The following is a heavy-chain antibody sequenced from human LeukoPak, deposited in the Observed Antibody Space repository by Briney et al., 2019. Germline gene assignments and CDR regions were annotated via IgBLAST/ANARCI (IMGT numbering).Heavy chain of an antibody. Sequence: ASVKVSCKASGGTFSSYAISGVRQAPGQGLEWMGGIIPIFGTANYAQKFQGRVTITADKSTSTAYMELSSLRSEDTAVYYCARTYYDILTGYPAYFDYWGQGTLVTVSS. J-gene: IGHJ4*02. CDR3: ARTYYDILTGYPAYFDY. CDR1: GGTFSSYA. CDR2: IIPIFGTA. V-gene: IGHV1-69*06. D-gene: IGHD3-9*01.